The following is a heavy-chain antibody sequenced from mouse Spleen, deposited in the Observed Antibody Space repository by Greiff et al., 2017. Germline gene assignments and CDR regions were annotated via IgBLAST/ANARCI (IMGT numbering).Heavy chain of an antibody. Sequence: ESGPGLVKPSQSLSLTCSVTGYSITSGYYWNWIRQFPGNKLEWMGYISYDGSNNYNPSLKNRISITRDTSKNQFFLKLNSVTTEDTATYYCARSGDYWYFDVWGAGTTVTVSS. CDR3: ARSGDYWYFDV. CDR2: ISYDGSN. V-gene: IGHV3-6*01. CDR1: GYSITSGYY. D-gene: IGHD1-3*01. J-gene: IGHJ1*01.